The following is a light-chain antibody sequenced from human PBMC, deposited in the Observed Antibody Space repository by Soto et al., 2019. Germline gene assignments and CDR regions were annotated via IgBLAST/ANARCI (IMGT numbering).Light chain of an antibody. J-gene: IGKJ5*01. CDR2: DAS. Sequence: DIQVTQSQNSLSASVGDRVTITCQASQDISTSLNWYQQKPGRAPKFLIYDASNLETGVPSRFSGSGSGTDFTLTISILHPEDIAVYYCQQDKNWPPNPFGQGALLE. V-gene: IGKV1-33*01. CDR1: QDISTS. CDR3: QQDKNWPPNP.